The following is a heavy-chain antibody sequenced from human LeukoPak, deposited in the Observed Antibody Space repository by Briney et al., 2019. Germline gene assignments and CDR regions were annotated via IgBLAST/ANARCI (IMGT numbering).Heavy chain of an antibody. D-gene: IGHD4-17*01. CDR1: GFTFSSYA. Sequence: SGGSLRLSCAASGFTFSSYAMSWVRQAPGKGLEWVSAISGSGGSTYYADSVKGRFTISRDNSKNTLYLQMNSLRAEDTAVYYCAKDYYGGNSGVKFDYWGQGTLVTVSS. V-gene: IGHV3-23*01. J-gene: IGHJ4*02. CDR2: ISGSGGST. CDR3: AKDYYGGNSGVKFDY.